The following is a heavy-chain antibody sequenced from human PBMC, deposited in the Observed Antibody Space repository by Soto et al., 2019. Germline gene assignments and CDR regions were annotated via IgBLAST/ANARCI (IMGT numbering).Heavy chain of an antibody. Sequence: GESLKISCAASGFTFSSYWMSWVRQAPGKGLEWVANIKQDGSEKYYVDSVKGRFTISRDNAKNSLYLQMNSLRAEDTAVYYCARTYDFWSADIFDYWGQGTLVTVSS. CDR2: IKQDGSEK. V-gene: IGHV3-7*01. CDR1: GFTFSSYW. D-gene: IGHD3-3*01. CDR3: ARTYDFWSADIFDY. J-gene: IGHJ4*02.